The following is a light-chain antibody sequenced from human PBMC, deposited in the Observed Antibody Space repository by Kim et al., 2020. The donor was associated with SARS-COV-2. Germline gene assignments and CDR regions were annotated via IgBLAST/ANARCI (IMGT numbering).Light chain of an antibody. CDR3: QQRSDWPPWT. V-gene: IGKV3-11*01. Sequence: EIVLTQSPAPLSLSPGDRATLSCRASQSVSYLGWYQQKPGQAPRLLIYDSSNRATGIPARFSGSGSGTDFTLTISSLEPEDFAVYYCQQRSDWPPWTFGQGTKVEIK. CDR2: DSS. CDR1: QSVSY. J-gene: IGKJ1*01.